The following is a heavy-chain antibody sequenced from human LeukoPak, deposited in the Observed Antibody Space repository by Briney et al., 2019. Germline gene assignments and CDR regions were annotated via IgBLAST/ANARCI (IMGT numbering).Heavy chain of an antibody. CDR2: IYYSGST. V-gene: IGHV4-39*07. CDR1: GGSISSSSYY. D-gene: IGHD3-10*01. J-gene: IGHJ4*02. CDR3: ARAFYGSGFY. Sequence: PSETLSLTXIVSGGSISSSSYYWGWIRQPPGKGLEWIGSIYYSGSTYYNPSLKSRVTISVDTSKNQFSLKLSSVTATDTAVYYCARAFYGSGFYWGQGTLVTVSS.